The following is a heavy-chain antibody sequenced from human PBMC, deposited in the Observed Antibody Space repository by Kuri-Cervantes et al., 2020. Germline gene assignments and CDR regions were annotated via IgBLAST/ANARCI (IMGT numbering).Heavy chain of an antibody. CDR3: AKNGLLWFGGSAFDI. V-gene: IGHV3-23*01. J-gene: IGHJ3*02. D-gene: IGHD3-10*01. CDR2: ISGSGGST. Sequence: GESLKISCAASGFSFNNYPMSWVRQAPGKGLEWVSAISGSGGSTYYADSVKGRFTISRDNSKNTLYLQMNSLRAEDTAVYYCAKNGLLWFGGSAFDIWGQGTMVTVSS. CDR1: GFSFNNYP.